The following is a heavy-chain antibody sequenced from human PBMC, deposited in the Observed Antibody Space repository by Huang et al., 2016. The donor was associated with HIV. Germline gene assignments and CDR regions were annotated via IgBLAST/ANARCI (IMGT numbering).Heavy chain of an antibody. CDR3: AREGITPSGTEVSGFDF. D-gene: IGHD6-13*01. CDR2: VNPIGGGA. Sequence: QVQLVQSGAEVTKPGASVTISCKASGFSILIYYIHWVRQAPGQGLEWMGIVNPIGGGADYAQKFKGRVTMTRDTSTRTLYMELSSLGSEDTAVYYCAREGITPSGTEVSGFDFWGQGTPVSVSS. V-gene: IGHV1-46*03. J-gene: IGHJ5*01. CDR1: GFSILIYY.